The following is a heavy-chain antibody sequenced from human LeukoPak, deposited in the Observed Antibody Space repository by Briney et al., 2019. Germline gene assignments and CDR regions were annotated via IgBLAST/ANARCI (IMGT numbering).Heavy chain of an antibody. CDR2: IRSKAYRGTT. Sequence: PGRSLRLSCSGSGFTFGDHAMSWVRQAPGKGLEWVGFIRSKAYRGTTEYAASVKGSFSISRDDFASIAYLQMNGLKTEDTAVYYCARGPIQLWIHNAMDVWGQGTTVTVSS. V-gene: IGHV3-49*04. J-gene: IGHJ6*02. CDR1: GFTFGDHA. CDR3: ARGPIQLWIHNAMDV. D-gene: IGHD5-24*01.